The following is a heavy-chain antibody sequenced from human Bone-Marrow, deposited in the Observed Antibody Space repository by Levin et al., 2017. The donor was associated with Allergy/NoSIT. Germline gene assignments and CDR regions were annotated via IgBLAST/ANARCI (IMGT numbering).Heavy chain of an antibody. J-gene: IGHJ6*02. V-gene: IGHV3-21*01. D-gene: IGHD3-10*01. Sequence: ASVKVSCAASGFTFTSYSMNWVRQAPGKGLEWVSSISSSSGYIYYADSVQGRFTISRDNAKNSVYLQMNSLRVEDTAMYYCARGDNISPLGLLDYDGMDVWGQGTTVTVSS. CDR3: ARGDNISPLGLLDYDGMDV. CDR2: ISSSSGYI. CDR1: GFTFTSYS.